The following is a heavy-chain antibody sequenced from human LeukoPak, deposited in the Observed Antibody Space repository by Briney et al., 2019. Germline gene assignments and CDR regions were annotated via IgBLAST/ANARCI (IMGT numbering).Heavy chain of an antibody. V-gene: IGHV1-8*01. J-gene: IGHJ3*02. Sequence: ASVKVSCKASGYTFTSYDINWVRQATGQGLEWMGWMSPNSGNTGYAQKFQGRVTMTRNTSISTAYMELSSLRSDDTAVYYCARSGWLRAFDIWGQGTMVTVSS. CDR2: MSPNSGNT. CDR3: ARSGWLRAFDI. D-gene: IGHD5-12*01. CDR1: GYTFTSYD.